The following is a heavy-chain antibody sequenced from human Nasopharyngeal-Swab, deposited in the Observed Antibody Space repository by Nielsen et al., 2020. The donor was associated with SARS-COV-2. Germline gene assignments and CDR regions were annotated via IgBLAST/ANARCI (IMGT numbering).Heavy chain of an antibody. CDR1: GFTFSSYA. CDR3: AREATMVRGGRGY. J-gene: IGHJ4*02. V-gene: IGHV3-23*01. CDR2: ISGSGGST. D-gene: IGHD3-10*01. Sequence: GESLKISCAASGFTFSSYAMSWVRQAPGKGLEWVSAISGSGGSTYYADSVKGRFTISRDNAKNSLYLQMNSLRDEDTAVYYCAREATMVRGGRGYWGQGTLVTASS.